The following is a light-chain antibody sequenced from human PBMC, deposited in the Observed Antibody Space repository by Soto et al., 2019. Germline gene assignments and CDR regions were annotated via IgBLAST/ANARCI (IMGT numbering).Light chain of an antibody. J-gene: IGLJ2*01. Sequence: QAVVTQPPSVSGAPGQRVTISCTGSSSNIGAGYDVHWYQQLPGTAPKLLIYGNSNRPSGVPDRFSGSKSGTSASLAITGLQAEDEADYYCQSYDSSLIYVVFGGGTQLTVL. CDR1: SSNIGAGYD. V-gene: IGLV1-40*01. CDR2: GNS. CDR3: QSYDSSLIYVV.